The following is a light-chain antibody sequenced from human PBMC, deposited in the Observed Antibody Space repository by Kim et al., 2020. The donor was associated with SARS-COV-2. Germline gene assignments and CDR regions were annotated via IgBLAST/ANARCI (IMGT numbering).Light chain of an antibody. J-gene: IGLJ2*01. CDR1: NIGSRS. V-gene: IGLV3-21*04. Sequence: SYELTQPPSVSVAPGKTATITCGGDNIGSRSVHWYQQKAGQAPVLVIYSKNDWPSVVPERISGSNSGDTATLTISRVDAGDEADYYCQLWDSSHHRVFGG. CDR3: QLWDSSHHRV. CDR2: SKN.